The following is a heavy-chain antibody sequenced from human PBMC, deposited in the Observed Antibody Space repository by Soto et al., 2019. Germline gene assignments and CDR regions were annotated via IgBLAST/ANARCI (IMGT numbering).Heavy chain of an antibody. CDR2: IYYSGST. V-gene: IGHV4-39*01. CDR1: GGSISSSSYY. D-gene: IGHD1-26*01. Sequence: QLQLQESGPGLVKPSETLSLTCTVSGGSISSSSYYWGWIRQPPGKGLEWIGSIYYSGSTYYNPSLKSRVTISVDTSKNQFSLKLSSVTAADTAVYYCASQFGGSYYVYYYYYGMDVWGQGTTVTVSS. J-gene: IGHJ6*02. CDR3: ASQFGGSYYVYYYYYGMDV.